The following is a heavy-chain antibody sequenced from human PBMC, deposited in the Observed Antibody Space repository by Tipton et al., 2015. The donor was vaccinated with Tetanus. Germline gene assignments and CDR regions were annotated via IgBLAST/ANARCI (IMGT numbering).Heavy chain of an antibody. Sequence: SLRLSCAASEFTFSSYDMTWVRQAPGKGLERVSEISVSGGRIYYADSVKGRFTISRDNSKNTLYLQMNSLRAEDTAVYYCAKVVPLPGLDYWGQGTLFTVSS. V-gene: IGHV3-23*01. CDR3: AKVVPLPGLDY. CDR2: ISVSGGRI. CDR1: EFTFSSYD. J-gene: IGHJ4*02.